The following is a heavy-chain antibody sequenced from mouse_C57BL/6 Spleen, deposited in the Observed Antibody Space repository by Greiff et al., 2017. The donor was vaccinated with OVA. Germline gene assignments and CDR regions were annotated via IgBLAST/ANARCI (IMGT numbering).Heavy chain of an antibody. Sequence: QVTLKESGPGILQSSQTLSLTCSFSGFSLSTSGMGVSWIRQPSGKGLEWLAHIYWDDDKRYNPSLKSRLTISKDTSRNQVFLKITSVDTADTATYYCARSSTILYFDVWGTGTTVTVSS. CDR3: ARSSTILYFDV. D-gene: IGHD2-1*01. J-gene: IGHJ1*03. CDR2: IYWDDDK. V-gene: IGHV8-12*01. CDR1: GFSLSTSGMG.